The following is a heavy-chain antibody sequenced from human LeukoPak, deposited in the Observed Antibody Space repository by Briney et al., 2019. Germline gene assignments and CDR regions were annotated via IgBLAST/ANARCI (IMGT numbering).Heavy chain of an antibody. Sequence: GGSLRLSCAASGFTFSDYAMSWVRQAPGKGLEWVSAVSGAGSTTYSADSVRGRFTISRDNSKSTLFLQMNDLRVEDTAKFYCAKSLFTSATGTGRAFHIWGQGTMVSVSS. V-gene: IGHV3-23*01. CDR2: VSGAGSTT. CDR1: GFTFSDYA. D-gene: IGHD1-1*01. CDR3: AKSLFTSATGTGRAFHI. J-gene: IGHJ3*02.